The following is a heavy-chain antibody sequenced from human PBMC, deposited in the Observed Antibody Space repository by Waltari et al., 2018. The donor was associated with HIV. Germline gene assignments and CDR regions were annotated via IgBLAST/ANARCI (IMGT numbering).Heavy chain of an antibody. J-gene: IGHJ6*02. CDR2: VIPIFDSP. CDR1: GGSFSNYA. D-gene: IGHD3-3*01. Sequence: QVQIVQSGAEVKKPGSSVKVSCEASGGSFSNYAVSWVRQVPGQGLEWLGGVIPIFDSPDYSQKFHGRLTIVADESINTAYMELSSLTSEDTAVYYCATGDGRNFGVVREYYHYGMDVWGQGTTVTVSS. CDR3: ATGDGRNFGVVREYYHYGMDV. V-gene: IGHV1-69*01.